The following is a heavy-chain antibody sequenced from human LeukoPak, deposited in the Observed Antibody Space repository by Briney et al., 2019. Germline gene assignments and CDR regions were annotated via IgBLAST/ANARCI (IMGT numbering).Heavy chain of an antibody. J-gene: IGHJ4*02. CDR1: GFTFSSYG. V-gene: IGHV3-30*02. CDR3: AKDKGGATRTYYFDY. CDR2: IRYDGSNK. Sequence: GGSLRLSCAASGFTFSSYGMHWVRQAPGKGLEWVAFIRYDGSNKYYADSVKGRFTISRDNSKNTLYLQMNSLRAEDTAVYYCAKDKGGATRTYYFDYWGQGTLVTVSS. D-gene: IGHD1-26*01.